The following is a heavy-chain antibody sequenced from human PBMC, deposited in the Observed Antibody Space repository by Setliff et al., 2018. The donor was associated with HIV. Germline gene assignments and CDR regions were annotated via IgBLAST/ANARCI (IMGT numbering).Heavy chain of an antibody. CDR3: ARDSDNFWSGYYAAFDY. Sequence: AASVKVSCKASGYTFTSYGISWVRQAPGQGLEWMGWISAYNGNTNYAQKLQGGVTMTTDASSSTAYLDLRSLRSDDTAVYYCARDSDNFWSGYYAAFDYWGQGTLVTVSS. CDR1: GYTFTSYG. D-gene: IGHD3-3*01. CDR2: ISAYNGNT. J-gene: IGHJ4*02. V-gene: IGHV1-18*01.